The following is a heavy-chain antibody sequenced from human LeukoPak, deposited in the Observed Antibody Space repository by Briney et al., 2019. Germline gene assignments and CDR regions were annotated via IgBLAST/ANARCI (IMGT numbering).Heavy chain of an antibody. J-gene: IGHJ4*02. CDR3: AKGQMVRELLLVDY. Sequence: GGSLRLSCAASGFTFSSYGIHWVRQAPGKGLEWVAVISYDGSNKYYADSVKGRFTISRDNSKNTLYLQMNSLRAEDTAVYYCAKGQMVRELLLVDYWGQGTLVTVSS. CDR1: GFTFSSYG. V-gene: IGHV3-30*18. CDR2: ISYDGSNK. D-gene: IGHD3-10*01.